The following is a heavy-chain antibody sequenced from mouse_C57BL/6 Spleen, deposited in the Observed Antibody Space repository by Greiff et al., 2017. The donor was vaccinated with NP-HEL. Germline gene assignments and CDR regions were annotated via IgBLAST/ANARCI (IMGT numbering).Heavy chain of an antibody. D-gene: IGHD1-1*01. CDR3: ARGGGGYGSSLFAY. CDR1: GYTFTSYW. Sequence: VQLQQPGAELVRPGSSVKLSCKASGYTFTSYWMDWVKQRPGQGLEWIGNIYPSDSETHYNQKFKDKATLTVDKSSSTAYMQLSSLTSEDSAVYYCARGGGGYGSSLFAYWGQGTLVTVSA. CDR2: IYPSDSET. V-gene: IGHV1-61*01. J-gene: IGHJ3*01.